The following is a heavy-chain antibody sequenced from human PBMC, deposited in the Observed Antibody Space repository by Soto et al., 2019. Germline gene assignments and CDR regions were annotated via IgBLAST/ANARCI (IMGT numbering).Heavy chain of an antibody. CDR3: AKDGGAGSVDY. V-gene: IGHV3-30*18. CDR1: GFTFSSHA. D-gene: IGHD6-13*01. Sequence: QVQLVESGGGVVQPGRSLRLSCAASGFTFSSHAMHWVRQAPGKGLEWVTVISNDGSHKFYADSVKGRFSISRDNSKSTLYLQMNSLGTDDTAVSYCAKDGGAGSVDYWGLGALVTVSS. J-gene: IGHJ4*02. CDR2: ISNDGSHK.